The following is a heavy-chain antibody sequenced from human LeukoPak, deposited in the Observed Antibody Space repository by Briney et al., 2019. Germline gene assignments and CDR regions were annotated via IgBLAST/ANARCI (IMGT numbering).Heavy chain of an antibody. D-gene: IGHD3-3*01. Sequence: PSETLSLTCAVSGGSISSSNWWSWVRQPPGKGLAWIGEIFHTGSTNYNPSLKSRVTISVDTSKNQFSLKLSSVTAADTAVYYCARGLRFWNYFDYWGQGTLVTVSS. CDR1: GGSISSSNW. V-gene: IGHV4-4*02. J-gene: IGHJ4*02. CDR2: IFHTGST. CDR3: ARGLRFWNYFDY.